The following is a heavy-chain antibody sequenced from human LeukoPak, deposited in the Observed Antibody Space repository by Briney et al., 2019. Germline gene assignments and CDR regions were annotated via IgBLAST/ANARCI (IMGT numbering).Heavy chain of an antibody. Sequence: ASVKVSCKASGYTFTSYGISWVRQAPGQGLEWMGWISAYNGNTNYAQKLQGRVTMTTDTSTSTAYMELRSLRSDDKAVYYCARERGYSGYDLGAFDIWGQGTMVTVSS. CDR2: ISAYNGNT. CDR1: GYTFTSYG. D-gene: IGHD5-12*01. V-gene: IGHV1-18*01. CDR3: ARERGYSGYDLGAFDI. J-gene: IGHJ3*02.